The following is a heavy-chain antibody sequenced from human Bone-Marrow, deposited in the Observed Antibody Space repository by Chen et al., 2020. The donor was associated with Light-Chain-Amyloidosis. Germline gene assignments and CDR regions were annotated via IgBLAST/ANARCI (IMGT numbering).Heavy chain of an antibody. CDR1: GFTFSSYW. CDR2: IKQDGSEK. CDR3: VREAIVLAFDI. D-gene: IGHD2-2*01. Sequence: SLRLSCAASGFTFSSYWMSWVRQAPGKGLEWVANIKQDGSEKYYVDSVKGRFTISRDNAKNSLYLQMNSLRAEDTAVYYCVREAIVLAFDIWGQGTMVTVSS. J-gene: IGHJ3*02. V-gene: IGHV3-7*01.